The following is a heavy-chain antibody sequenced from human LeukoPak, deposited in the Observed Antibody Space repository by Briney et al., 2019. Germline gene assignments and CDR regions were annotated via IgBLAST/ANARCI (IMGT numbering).Heavy chain of an antibody. Sequence: QPGGSLRLSCAASGLTFSTYGMHWVRQAPGKGLEWVAFIRYDGSNKYFADSVKGRFTISRDNSKNTLYLQMNSLRAEDTAVYYCAKDELRYCSSTSCYSPDYWGQGTLVTVSS. D-gene: IGHD2-2*01. CDR2: IRYDGSNK. V-gene: IGHV3-30*02. J-gene: IGHJ4*02. CDR1: GLTFSTYG. CDR3: AKDELRYCSSTSCYSPDY.